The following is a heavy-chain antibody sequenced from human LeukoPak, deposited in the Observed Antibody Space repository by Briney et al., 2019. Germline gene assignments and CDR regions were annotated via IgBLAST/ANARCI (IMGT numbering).Heavy chain of an antibody. J-gene: IGHJ4*02. Sequence: GGSLRLSCAASGFTFSSYAMHWVRQAPGKGLEWVAVISYDGSNKYYADSVKGRFTISRDNSKNTLYLQMNSLRPEDTAVYYCAKDRERHIVVVTATLFGYWGQGTLVTVSS. CDR1: GFTFSSYA. CDR3: AKDRERHIVVVTATLFGY. V-gene: IGHV3-30*04. CDR2: ISYDGSNK. D-gene: IGHD2-21*02.